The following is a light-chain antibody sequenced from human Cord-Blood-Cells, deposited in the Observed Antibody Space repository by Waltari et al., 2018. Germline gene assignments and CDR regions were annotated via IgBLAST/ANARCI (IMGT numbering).Light chain of an antibody. V-gene: IGKV1-39*01. CDR1: QSISSY. CDR3: QQSYSTPPFT. J-gene: IGKJ3*01. CDR2: AAS. Sequence: DIQMTQSPSSPSASVGDRVTITCRASQSISSYLNWYQQKPGKAPKLLIYAASSLQSGVPLRFSGSRSGTDFTLTISSLQPEDFATYYCQQSYSTPPFTFGPGTKVDIK.